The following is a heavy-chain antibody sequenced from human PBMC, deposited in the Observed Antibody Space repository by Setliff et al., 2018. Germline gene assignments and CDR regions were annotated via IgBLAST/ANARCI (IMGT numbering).Heavy chain of an antibody. CDR1: AFTFKNYW. V-gene: IGHV3-7*03. CDR2: IKGDGSEK. Sequence: HPGGSLRLSCAASAFTFKNYWMSWVRQAPGKGLEWVANIKGDGSEKFYLDSVKDRFTISRDNAKNSLYLQMNSLRAEDTAVYYCARDRISRYYDSGAHAFDIWGQGTMVTVSS. J-gene: IGHJ3*02. D-gene: IGHD3-22*01. CDR3: ARDRISRYYDSGAHAFDI.